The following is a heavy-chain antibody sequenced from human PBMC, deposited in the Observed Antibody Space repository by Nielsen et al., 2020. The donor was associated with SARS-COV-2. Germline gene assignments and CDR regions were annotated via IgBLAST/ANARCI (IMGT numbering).Heavy chain of an antibody. CDR3: AREGIVVVPAAPALLWFDP. D-gene: IGHD2-2*01. CDR1: GYTFTGYY. J-gene: IGHJ5*02. CDR2: INPNSGGT. V-gene: IGHV1-2*04. Sequence: ASVKVSCKASGYTFTGYYMHWVRQAPGQGLEWMGWINPNSGGTNYAQKFQGWVTMTRDTSISTAYMELSRLRSEDTAVYYCAREGIVVVPAAPALLWFDPWGQGTLVTVSS.